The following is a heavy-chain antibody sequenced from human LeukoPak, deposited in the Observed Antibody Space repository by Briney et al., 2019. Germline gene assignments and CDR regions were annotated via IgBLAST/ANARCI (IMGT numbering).Heavy chain of an antibody. CDR3: AREGTSGGLNWLDP. CDR2: IYTSGST. CDR1: GGSISSYY. V-gene: IGHV4-4*07. J-gene: IGHJ5*02. D-gene: IGHD3-10*01. Sequence: SSETLSLTRTVSGGSISSYYWSWIRQPAGKGLEWIGRIYTSGSTNYNPSLKSRVTMSVHTSKNQFSLRLSSVNAADTAVYFCAREGTSGGLNWLDPWGQGTLVTVSS.